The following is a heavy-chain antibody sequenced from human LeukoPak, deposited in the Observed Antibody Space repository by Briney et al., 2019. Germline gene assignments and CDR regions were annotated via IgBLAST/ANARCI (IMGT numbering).Heavy chain of an antibody. Sequence: GGSLRLSCAASGFTFSSYSMNWVRRAPGKGLEWVSYISSSGSTIYYADSVKGRFTISRDNAKNSLYLQMNSLRAEDTAVYYCARMTTVTPSDYWGQGTLVTVSS. CDR1: GFTFSSYS. D-gene: IGHD4-17*01. CDR3: ARMTTVTPSDY. V-gene: IGHV3-48*04. CDR2: ISSSGSTI. J-gene: IGHJ4*02.